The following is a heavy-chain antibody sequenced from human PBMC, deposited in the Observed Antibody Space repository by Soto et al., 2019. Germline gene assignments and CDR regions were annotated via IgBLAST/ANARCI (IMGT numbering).Heavy chain of an antibody. CDR3: VMVDNYVTPTPQDV. Sequence: QVQLVQSGDEVKKPGASVKVSCKASGYIFVNYGIAWVRQAPRQGLEWMGWISPYTGNTHSASKVQGRLTMTTDTSAGPAYMDLGSLTSDDTAVYYCVMVDNYVTPTPQDVWGQGTTVTVSS. J-gene: IGHJ6*02. CDR2: ISPYTGNT. D-gene: IGHD3-16*01. V-gene: IGHV1-18*01. CDR1: GYIFVNYG.